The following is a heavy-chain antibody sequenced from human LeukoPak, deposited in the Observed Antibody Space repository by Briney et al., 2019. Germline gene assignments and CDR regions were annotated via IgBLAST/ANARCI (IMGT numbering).Heavy chain of an antibody. CDR1: GGSFSGYY. J-gene: IGHJ5*02. D-gene: IGHD2-2*01. CDR3: ARPVVVVPAVTSNWFDP. CDR2: INHSGST. Sequence: SETLSLTCAVYGGSFSGYYWSWIRQPPGKGLEWIGEINHSGSTNYNPSLKSRVTISVDTSKNQFSLKLSSVTAADTAVYYCARPVVVVPAVTSNWFDPWGQGTLVTVSS. V-gene: IGHV4-34*01.